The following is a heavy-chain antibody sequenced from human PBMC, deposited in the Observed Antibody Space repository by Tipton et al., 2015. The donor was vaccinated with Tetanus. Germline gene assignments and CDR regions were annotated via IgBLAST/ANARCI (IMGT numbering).Heavy chain of an antibody. CDR1: GGSISSDAHY. CDR3: AMQADNWFDP. CDR2: ISHSGTT. V-gene: IGHV4-30-4*01. Sequence: TLSLTCTVSGGSISSDAHYWSWIRQAPGKGLEWLGYISHSGTTNYNPSLMSRVTLSLDTARGQFSLKLTSVTAADTAVYYCAMQADNWFDPWGQGTLVTVSS. J-gene: IGHJ5*02.